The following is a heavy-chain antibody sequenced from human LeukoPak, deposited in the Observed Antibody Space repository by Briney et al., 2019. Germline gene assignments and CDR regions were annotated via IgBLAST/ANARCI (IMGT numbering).Heavy chain of an antibody. D-gene: IGHD7-27*01. J-gene: IGHJ4*02. CDR1: GFTFSYYD. CDR2: LWSDGGNK. Sequence: GGSLRLSCAAPGFTFSYYDIHWVRQAPGKGLEWVAFLWSDGGNKYCADSVKGRFTFSRDNSKNTLYLQMDSLRAEDTAVYYWARGPGDLGDYWGQGTLVTVSS. V-gene: IGHV3-33*01. CDR3: ARGPGDLGDY.